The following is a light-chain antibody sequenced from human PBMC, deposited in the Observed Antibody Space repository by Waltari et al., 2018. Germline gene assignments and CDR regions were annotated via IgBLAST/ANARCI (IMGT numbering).Light chain of an antibody. V-gene: IGLV2-23*02. J-gene: IGLJ3*02. CDR3: CSYAGSSTWV. CDR1: SSDVGSYNL. Sequence: QSALTQPASVSGSPGQSITISCTATSSDVGSYNLVSWYQQHPGKAPKLVIYEVTKQPSGVSARFSGFKSCNTAYLTISRLQAEDEADYCCCSYAGSSTWVFGGGTKLTVL. CDR2: EVT.